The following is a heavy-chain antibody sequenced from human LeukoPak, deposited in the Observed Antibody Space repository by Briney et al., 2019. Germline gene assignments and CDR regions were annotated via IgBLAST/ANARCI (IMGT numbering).Heavy chain of an antibody. CDR1: GFTFNNAW. D-gene: IGHD3-16*01. Sequence: SGGSLRLSCAASGFTFNNAWMSWVRQAPGKGPEWVSYIDARSGITYYADSVQGRFTISRDNAKESVFLQMNSLRVDDTAVYYCARTYDYGRGPPGDAFDNWGPGTWVTVSS. J-gene: IGHJ3*02. CDR3: ARTYDYGRGPPGDAFDN. CDR2: IDARSGIT. V-gene: IGHV3-48*01.